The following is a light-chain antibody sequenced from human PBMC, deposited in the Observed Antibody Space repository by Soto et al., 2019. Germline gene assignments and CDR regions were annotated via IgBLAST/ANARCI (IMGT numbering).Light chain of an antibody. CDR3: ASYTTTGTVL. J-gene: IGLJ2*01. CDR2: EVS. Sequence: QSALTQPASVSGSPGQSITISCTGTSSDIGGYNSVSWFQQHPGKAPKLMISEVSNRPSGVSNRFSGSKVDNTASLTISGLQAEDEADYYCASYTTTGTVLFGAGTKLTVL. CDR1: SSDIGGYNS. V-gene: IGLV2-14*01.